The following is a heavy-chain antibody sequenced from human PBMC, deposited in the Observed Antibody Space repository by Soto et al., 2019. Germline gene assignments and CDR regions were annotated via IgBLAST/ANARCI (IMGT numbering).Heavy chain of an antibody. CDR2: ISGSGGST. V-gene: IGHV3-23*01. J-gene: IGHJ6*02. D-gene: IGHD3-9*01. CDR3: AKRNYDILTGYYRYYYYGMDV. Sequence: GGSLRLSCAASGFTFSSYAMSWVRQAPGKGLEWVSAISGSGGSTYYADSVKGRFTISRDNSKNTLYLQMNSLRAEDTAVYYCAKRNYDILTGYYRYYYYGMDVWGQGTTVTVSS. CDR1: GFTFSSYA.